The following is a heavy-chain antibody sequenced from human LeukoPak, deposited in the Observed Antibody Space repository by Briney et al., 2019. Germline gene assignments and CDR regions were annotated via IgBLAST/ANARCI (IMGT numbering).Heavy chain of an antibody. CDR1: GGSISSSTYY. CDR3: ARVHIDKCYYDETTNFDI. V-gene: IGHV4-61*02. J-gene: IGHJ3*02. D-gene: IGHD3-22*01. CDR2: IYTSGST. Sequence: NPSETLSLTCTVSGGSISSSTYYWSWIRQPAGRGLEWIGRIYTSGSTNYNPSLKSRVTISLETSKNQFSLKLSSLTAADTAVYYCARVHIDKCYYDETTNFDIWGQGTLVTVSS.